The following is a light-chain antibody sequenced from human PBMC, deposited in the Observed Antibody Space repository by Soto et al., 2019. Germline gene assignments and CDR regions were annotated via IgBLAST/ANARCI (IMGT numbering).Light chain of an antibody. CDR3: QKYSSVIT. V-gene: IGKV1-27*01. Sequence: DIQMTQSPASLSASVGDRVTITCRASQGISNYLAWYQQKPGKVPKLLIYAASTLQSGVPSRFSGSGSVTDFNLTITSLQPEAVATYYCQKYSSVITFGQGTRLEIK. J-gene: IGKJ5*01. CDR1: QGISNY. CDR2: AAS.